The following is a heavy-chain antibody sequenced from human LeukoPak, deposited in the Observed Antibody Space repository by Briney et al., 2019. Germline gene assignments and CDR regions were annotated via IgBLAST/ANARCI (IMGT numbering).Heavy chain of an antibody. V-gene: IGHV1-2*02. CDR3: ARLTSSGWYYFDY. D-gene: IGHD6-19*01. J-gene: IGHJ4*02. Sequence: ASVKVSCKASGYTFTGYYMHWVRQAPGQGLEWMGWINPNSGGTNYAQKFQGRVTVTRDTSISTAYMELSRLRSDDTAVYYCARLTSSGWYYFDYWGQGTLVTVSS. CDR2: INPNSGGT. CDR1: GYTFTGYY.